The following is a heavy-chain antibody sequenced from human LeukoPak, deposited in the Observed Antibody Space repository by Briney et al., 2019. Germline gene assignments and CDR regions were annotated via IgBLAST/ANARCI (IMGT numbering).Heavy chain of an antibody. CDR1: GGSFSGYY. J-gene: IGHJ3*02. D-gene: IGHD2-2*01. CDR2: INHSGST. Sequence: PSETLSLTCAVYGGSFSGYYWSWNRQPPGKGLEWIGEINHSGSTNYNPSLKSRVTISVDTSKNQFSLKLSSVTAADTAVYYCARGRSYVVVPAASPAFDIWGQGTMVTVSS. V-gene: IGHV4-34*01. CDR3: ARGRSYVVVPAASPAFDI.